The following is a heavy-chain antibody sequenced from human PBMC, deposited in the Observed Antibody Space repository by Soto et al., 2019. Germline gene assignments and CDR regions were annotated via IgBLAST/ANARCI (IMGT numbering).Heavy chain of an antibody. CDR3: ARGITGSEGAEYFQH. V-gene: IGHV4-34*01. J-gene: IGHJ1*01. D-gene: IGHD1-20*01. CDR1: GGSFSGYY. CDR2: INHSGST. Sequence: QVQLQQWGAGLLKPSETLSLTCAVYGGSFSGYYWSWIRQPPGKGLEWIGEINHSGSTNYNPSLKRRVTISVDTSKNQFSLKLSSVTAADTAVYYCARGITGSEGAEYFQHWGQGTLVTVSS.